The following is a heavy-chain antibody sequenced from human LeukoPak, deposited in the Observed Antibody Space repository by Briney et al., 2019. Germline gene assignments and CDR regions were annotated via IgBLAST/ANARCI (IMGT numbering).Heavy chain of an antibody. D-gene: IGHD6-19*01. CDR2: ISSSGSTI. CDR3: ARAGGGWFFDY. J-gene: IGHJ4*02. V-gene: IGHV3-48*03. Sequence: GGSLRLSCAASGFTFSSYEMNWVRQAPGKGLEWVSYISSSGSTIYYADSVKGRFTISSDNAKNSLYLQMNSLRDDDTAVYFCARAGGGWFFDYWGQGTLVTVSS. CDR1: GFTFSSYE.